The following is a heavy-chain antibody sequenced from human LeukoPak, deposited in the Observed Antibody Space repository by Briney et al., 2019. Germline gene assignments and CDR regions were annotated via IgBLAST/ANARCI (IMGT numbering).Heavy chain of an antibody. J-gene: IGHJ4*02. CDR3: ARGHYDILTASYKWTPDY. CDR2: ITSGGTYT. CDR1: GFTFSTYN. D-gene: IGHD3-9*01. V-gene: IGHV3-21*06. Sequence: GGSLRLSCAASGFTFSTYNMNWVCQAPGKGLEWVSSITSGGTYTYYADSVKGRFTTPRDNAKNSLSLQLSSLRAEDTAVYYCARGHYDILTASYKWTPDYWGQGILVTVSS.